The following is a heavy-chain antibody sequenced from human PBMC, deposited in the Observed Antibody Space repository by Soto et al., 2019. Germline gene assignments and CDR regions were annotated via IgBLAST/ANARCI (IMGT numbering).Heavy chain of an antibody. CDR2: ISSGGST. V-gene: IGHV3-66*01. D-gene: IGHD2-2*01. CDR3: ARDFVVPGSTTQLNYYSYGMDV. J-gene: IGHJ6*02. CDR1: AFTVSTNY. Sequence: GGFLRLSVATSAFTVSTNYMSWVRQAPGKWLEWVSVISSGGSTDYAKSVKGRFTISRDNSKNTLYLQMNSLRAEDKAVYYCARDFVVPGSTTQLNYYSYGMDVWGQGYTVTVS.